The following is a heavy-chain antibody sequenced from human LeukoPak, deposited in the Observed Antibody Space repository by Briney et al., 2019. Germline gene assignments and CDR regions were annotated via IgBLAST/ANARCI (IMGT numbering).Heavy chain of an antibody. J-gene: IGHJ4*02. CDR3: AGGTGWLIDY. D-gene: IGHD6-19*01. CDR1: GSTFSGYW. CDR2: IKQDGSEK. Sequence: PGGSLRLSCAASGSTFSGYWMNWVRQVPGKGLEWVANIKQDGSEKYYVDSVKGRVTISRDNAKNSLYLQLNSLRAEDTAVYYCAGGTGWLIDYWGQGTLVTVSS. V-gene: IGHV3-7*04.